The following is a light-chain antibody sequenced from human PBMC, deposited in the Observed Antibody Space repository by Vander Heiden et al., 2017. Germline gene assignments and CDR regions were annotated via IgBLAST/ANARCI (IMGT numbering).Light chain of an antibody. CDR2: AAS. CDR1: QAISSY. CDR3: QQYYGYPLT. J-gene: IGKJ4*01. Sequence: AIRMTQSASSFSASTGDRVAITCRASQAISSYVAWYQQKPGKAPKLLIYAASTLQSGVPSRFSGSGSGTDFTLTINCLQSEDFATYYCQQYYGYPLTFGGGTKVKI. V-gene: IGKV1-8*01.